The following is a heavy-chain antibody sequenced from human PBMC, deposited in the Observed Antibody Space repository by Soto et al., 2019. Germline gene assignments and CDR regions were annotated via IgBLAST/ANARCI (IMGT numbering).Heavy chain of an antibody. CDR1: GGSISSGGYY. D-gene: IGHD3-10*01. CDR3: ARDNVGSYGSGTVRYYYYMDV. V-gene: IGHV4-31*03. J-gene: IGHJ6*03. CDR2: IYYSGST. Sequence: SETLSLTCTVSGGSISSGGYYWSWIRQHPGKGLEWIGYIYYSGSTYYNPSLKSRVTISVDTSKNQFSLKLSSVTAADTAVYYCARDNVGSYGSGTVRYYYYMDVWGKGTTVTVSS.